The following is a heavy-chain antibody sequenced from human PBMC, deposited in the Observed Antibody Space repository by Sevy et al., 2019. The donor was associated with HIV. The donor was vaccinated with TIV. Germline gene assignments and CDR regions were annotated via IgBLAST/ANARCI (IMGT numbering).Heavy chain of an antibody. CDR3: AKSFGETNNYFHY. D-gene: IGHD3-10*01. CDR2: ISSSGGST. V-gene: IGHV3-23*01. J-gene: IGHJ4*02. CDR1: GFTFSSQA. Sequence: GGSLRLSCAASGFTFSSQAMNWVRQAPGKGLEWVSAISSSGGSTYYADSVRGRFTLSRENSKNTLYLHMNSLRAEDTAVYFCAKSFGETNNYFHYWGQGTLVTVSS.